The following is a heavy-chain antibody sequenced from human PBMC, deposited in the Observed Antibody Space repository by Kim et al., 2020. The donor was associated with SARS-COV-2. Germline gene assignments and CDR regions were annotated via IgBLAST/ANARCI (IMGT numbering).Heavy chain of an antibody. Sequence: GGSLRLSCAASGFTFSSYAMSWLRQAPGKGLEWVSAISGSGGSTYYADSVKGRFTISRDNSKNTLYLQMNSLRAEDTAEYYCAKGGHDYGDYVTDYWGQRTLVTVSA. CDR1: GFTFSSYA. CDR2: ISGSGGST. J-gene: IGHJ4*02. V-gene: IGHV3-23*01. D-gene: IGHD4-17*01. CDR3: AKGGHDYGDYVTDY.